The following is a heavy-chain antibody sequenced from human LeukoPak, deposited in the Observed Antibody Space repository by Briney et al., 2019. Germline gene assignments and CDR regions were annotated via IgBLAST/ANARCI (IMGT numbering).Heavy chain of an antibody. J-gene: IGHJ5*02. V-gene: IGHV5-51*01. CDR3: ARHELYGSGSYPFDP. CDR2: IYPGDSDT. CDR1: GYSFTSYC. D-gene: IGHD3-10*01. Sequence: GESLKISCKGSGYSFTSYCIGWVRQMPGKGLEWMGIIYPGDSDTRYSPSFQGQVTISADKSISTAYLQWSSLKASDTAMYYCARHELYGSGSYPFDPWGQGTLVTVSS.